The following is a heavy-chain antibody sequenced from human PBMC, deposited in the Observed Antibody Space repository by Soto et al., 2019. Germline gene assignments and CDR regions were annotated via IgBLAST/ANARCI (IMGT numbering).Heavy chain of an antibody. J-gene: IGHJ3*02. V-gene: IGHV1-69*13. CDR1: GGTFSSYA. Sequence: SVKVSCKASGGTFSSYAISWVRQAPGQGXEWMGGIIPIFGTANYAQKFQGRVTITADESTSTAYMELSSLRSEDTAVYYCARVGPAYCGGDCYHDAFDIWGQGTMVTVS. CDR2: IIPIFGTA. D-gene: IGHD2-21*02. CDR3: ARVGPAYCGGDCYHDAFDI.